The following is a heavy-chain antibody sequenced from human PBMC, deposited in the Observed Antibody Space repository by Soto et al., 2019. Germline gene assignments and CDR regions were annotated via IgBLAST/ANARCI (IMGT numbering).Heavy chain of an antibody. Sequence: DVQVVESGGGLVQPGGSLRLSCAASGFTVSSNYMTWVRQAPGKGLEWVSVIYSDGSTYYADSVKGRFTISRHNSKNTLYLQMNSLRAEDTAVYYCARDGYSGNWPLLFNWFDPWGQGTLVTVSS. CDR2: IYSDGST. CDR1: GFTVSSNY. V-gene: IGHV3-53*04. D-gene: IGHD6-13*01. CDR3: ARDGYSGNWPLLFNWFDP. J-gene: IGHJ5*02.